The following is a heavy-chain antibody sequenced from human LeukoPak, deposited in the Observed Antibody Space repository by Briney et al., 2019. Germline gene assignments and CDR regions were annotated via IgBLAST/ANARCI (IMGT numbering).Heavy chain of an antibody. CDR2: INADGSTT. CDR1: EFTFRGYW. Sequence: PGGSLRLSCAASEFTFRGYWMHWVRQAPGKGLVWVSRINADGSTTSYADSVKGRFTISRDNAKNTLYLQLNSLRAEDTAVYYCAREILGSGAWDDAFDIWGQGTMVTVSS. V-gene: IGHV3-74*01. D-gene: IGHD2-15*01. J-gene: IGHJ3*02. CDR3: AREILGSGAWDDAFDI.